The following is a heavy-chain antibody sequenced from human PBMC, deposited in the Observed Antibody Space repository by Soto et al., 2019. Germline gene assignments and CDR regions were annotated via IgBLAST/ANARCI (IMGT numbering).Heavy chain of an antibody. CDR1: GFTFSSYS. V-gene: IGHV3-21*01. Sequence: GGSLRLSCAASGFTFSSYSMNWVRQAPGKGLEWVSSISSSSSYIYYADSVKGRFTISRDNAKNSLYLQMNSLRAEDTAVYYCARDRRAVTTISAFDIWGQGTMVTVSS. J-gene: IGHJ3*02. D-gene: IGHD4-17*01. CDR3: ARDRRAVTTISAFDI. CDR2: ISSSSSYI.